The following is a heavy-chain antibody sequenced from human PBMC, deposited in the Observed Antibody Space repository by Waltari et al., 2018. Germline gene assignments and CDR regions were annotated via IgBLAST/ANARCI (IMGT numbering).Heavy chain of an antibody. CDR1: GGSISSSSYY. CDR2: IYYSGST. Sequence: QLRLQESGPGLVKPSETLSLTCTVSGGSISSSSYYWGWIRQPPGKGLEWIGSIYYSGSTYYNPSLKSRVTISVDTSKNQFSLKLSSVTAADTAVYYCARDILGDSSGYYYWGQGTLVTVSS. CDR3: ARDILGDSSGYYY. J-gene: IGHJ4*02. D-gene: IGHD3-22*01. V-gene: IGHV4-39*07.